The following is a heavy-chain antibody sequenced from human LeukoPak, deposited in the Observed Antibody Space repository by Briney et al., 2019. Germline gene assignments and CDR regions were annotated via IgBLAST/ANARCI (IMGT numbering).Heavy chain of an antibody. CDR3: ARESGYYDSSGYLDY. CDR2: IIPIFGTA. V-gene: IGHV1-69*05. CDR1: GGTFSSYA. J-gene: IGHJ4*02. D-gene: IGHD3-22*01. Sequence: SVKVSCKASGGTFSSYAISWVRQAPGQGLEWMGRIIPIFGTANYAQKFQGRVTITTDESTSTAYMELSSLRSEDTAVYYCARESGYYDSSGYLDYWGQGTLDTVXS.